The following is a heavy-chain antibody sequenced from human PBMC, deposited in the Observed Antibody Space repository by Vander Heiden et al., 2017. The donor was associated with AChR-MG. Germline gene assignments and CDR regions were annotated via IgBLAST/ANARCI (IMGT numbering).Heavy chain of an antibody. CDR2: ISSNGGST. D-gene: IGHD4-17*01. Sequence: EVQLVESGGGLVQPGGSLRLPCSASGFTFSGYAMHWVRQAPGKGLEYVSAISSNGGSTYYADSVKCRFTISRDNSKNTLYLQMSSLRAEDTAVYYCVKEITVTYYYYGMDVWGQGTTVTVSS. CDR3: VKEITVTYYYYGMDV. CDR1: GFTFSGYA. V-gene: IGHV3-64D*06. J-gene: IGHJ6*02.